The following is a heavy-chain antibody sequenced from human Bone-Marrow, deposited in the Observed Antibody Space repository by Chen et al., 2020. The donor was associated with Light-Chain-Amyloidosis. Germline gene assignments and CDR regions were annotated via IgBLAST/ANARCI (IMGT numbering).Heavy chain of an antibody. J-gene: IGHJ4*02. CDR1: GFSFSTYW. V-gene: IGHV3-74*01. CDR3: ARTTLRYLDY. CDR2: TNSAGSTT. D-gene: IGHD3-9*01. Sequence: EVLLVESGGEVVQPGGSLRLSCTASGFSFSTYWMHWVRQSPGKGLVSVSRTNSAGSTTTYADSVKGRFTGSRDKTKNTMYLEMNSLRVEDTAVYYCARTTLRYLDYWGQGTLVTVSS.